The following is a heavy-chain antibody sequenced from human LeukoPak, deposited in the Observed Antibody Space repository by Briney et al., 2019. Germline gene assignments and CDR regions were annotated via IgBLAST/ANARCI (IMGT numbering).Heavy chain of an antibody. CDR1: GFTFSSYW. CDR3: ARDQGYCTSASCRGDAFDV. CDR2: IKQDGSEK. Sequence: GGSLRLSCAASGFTFSSYWMSWVRQAPGKGLEWVAKIKQDGSEKYYVDSVKGRFTISRDKAKNSLSLQMNSLRAEDTAVYYCARDQGYCTSASCRGDAFDVWGQGSMVSVSS. V-gene: IGHV3-7*01. J-gene: IGHJ3*01. D-gene: IGHD2-2*01.